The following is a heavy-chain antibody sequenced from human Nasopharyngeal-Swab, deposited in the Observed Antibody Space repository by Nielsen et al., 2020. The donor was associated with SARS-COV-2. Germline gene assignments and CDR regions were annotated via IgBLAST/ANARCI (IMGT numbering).Heavy chain of an antibody. CDR3: ARDAGGFYTKDQPYFDY. D-gene: IGHD3-10*01. CDR2: INPTGGST. Sequence: ASVKVSCKASGYIFTNYYMHWVRQAPGQGLEWMGIINPTGGSTTYAQKFQGRVIMTRDTSTSTPYMELRGLRSVDTAVYICARDAGGFYTKDQPYFDYWGQGSLVTVSS. CDR1: GYIFTNYY. J-gene: IGHJ4*02. V-gene: IGHV1-46*01.